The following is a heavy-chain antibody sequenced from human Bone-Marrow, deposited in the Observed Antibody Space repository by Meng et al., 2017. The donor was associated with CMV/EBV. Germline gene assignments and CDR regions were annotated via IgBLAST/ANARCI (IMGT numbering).Heavy chain of an antibody. CDR2: ISSTSDYI. V-gene: IGHV3-21*01. J-gene: IGHJ6*02. CDR1: GFTFSSYS. Sequence: GGSLRLSCAASGFTFSSYSVKWVRQAPGKGLEWVSSISSTSDYIDYADSLKGRFTISRDNAKNSLYLQMNSLRAEDTAAYYCARGPLYSISSGTYYFGMDVWGQGTTVTVSS. D-gene: IGHD6-6*01. CDR3: ARGPLYSISSGTYYFGMDV.